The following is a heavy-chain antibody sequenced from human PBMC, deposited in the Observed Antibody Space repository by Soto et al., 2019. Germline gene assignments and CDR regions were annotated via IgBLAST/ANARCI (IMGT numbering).Heavy chain of an antibody. CDR1: GFTFNNYG. CDR2: ISYDGSHK. Sequence: QVQLVESGGGVVQPGRSLRLSCAASGFTFNNYGMHWVRQAPGKGLVWVTVISYDGSHKYYADSVKGRFTISRDNSKHTLYLQMNSLRDEDTAVYYCAKRRGDHSNYSWGIDVWGQGTTVTVSS. CDR3: AKRRGDHSNYSWGIDV. D-gene: IGHD4-4*01. V-gene: IGHV3-30*18. J-gene: IGHJ6*02.